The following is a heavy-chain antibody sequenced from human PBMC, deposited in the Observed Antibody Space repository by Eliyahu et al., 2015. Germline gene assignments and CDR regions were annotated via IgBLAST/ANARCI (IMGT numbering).Heavy chain of an antibody. CDR3: AKDKGSGSYYRTYYFDY. D-gene: IGHD3-10*01. Sequence: EVQLVESGGGLVQPGRSLRLSCAASGFTFDDYAMHWVRQAPGKGLEWVSGISWNSGSIGYADSVKGRFTISRDNAKNSLYLQMNSLRAEDTALYYCAKDKGSGSYYRTYYFDYWGQGTLVTVSS. J-gene: IGHJ4*02. V-gene: IGHV3-9*01. CDR2: ISWNSGSI. CDR1: GFTFDDYA.